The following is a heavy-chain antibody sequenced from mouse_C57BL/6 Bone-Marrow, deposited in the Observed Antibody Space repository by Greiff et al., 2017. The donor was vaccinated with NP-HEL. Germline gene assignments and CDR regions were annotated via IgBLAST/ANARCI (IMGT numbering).Heavy chain of an antibody. CDR3: ANIYYDYPWFAY. V-gene: IGHV1-81*01. CDR2: IYPRSGNT. CDR1: GYTFTSYG. Sequence: VKLVESGAELARPGASVKLSCKASGYTFTSYGISWVKQRTGQGLEWIGEIYPRSGNTYYNEKFKGKATLTADKSSSTAYMELRSLTSEDSAVYFCANIYYDYPWFAYWGQGTLVTVSA. J-gene: IGHJ3*01. D-gene: IGHD2-4*01.